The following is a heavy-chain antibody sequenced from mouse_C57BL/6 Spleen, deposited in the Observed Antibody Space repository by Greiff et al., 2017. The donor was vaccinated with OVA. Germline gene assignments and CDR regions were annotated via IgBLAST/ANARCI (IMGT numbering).Heavy chain of an antibody. J-gene: IGHJ2*01. CDR2: IYPSDSET. CDR1: GYTFTSYW. D-gene: IGHD1-1*01. CDR3: ASYYYYGSSSHFDD. V-gene: IGHV1-61*01. Sequence: QVQLQQSGAELVRPGSSVKLSCTASGYTFTSYWMDWVKQRPGQGLEWIGNIYPSDSETHYNQKFKDKATLTVDKSTSTAYMQLSSLTSEDSAVYYCASYYYYGSSSHFDDWGQGTTLTVSS.